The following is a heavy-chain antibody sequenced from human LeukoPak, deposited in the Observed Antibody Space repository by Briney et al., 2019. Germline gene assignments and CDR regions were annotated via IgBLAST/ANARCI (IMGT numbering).Heavy chain of an antibody. CDR3: AKAVEPIDY. Sequence: GGSLRLSCAASGFTFSIYAMNWVRQAPGKGLEWVSGISDSGRNTYYSDSVKGRFTISRDNSESTVYLQMNSLRAEDTAVYYCAKAVEPIDYWGQGTLVTVSS. CDR1: GFTFSIYA. CDR2: ISDSGRNT. J-gene: IGHJ4*02. D-gene: IGHD1-26*01. V-gene: IGHV3-23*01.